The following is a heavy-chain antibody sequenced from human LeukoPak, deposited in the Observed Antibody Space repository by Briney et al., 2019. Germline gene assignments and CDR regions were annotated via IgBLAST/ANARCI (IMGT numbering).Heavy chain of an antibody. CDR1: GFSLSSYA. D-gene: IGHD6-19*01. J-gene: IGHJ4*02. CDR2: ISYDGSNK. Sequence: PGGSLRLSCAASGFSLSSYAMHWVRQAPGKGLEWVAVISYDGSNKDYADAVKGRFTISRDNSKNTLYLQMNSLRPEDTAVYYCAKSTEYSGWSPFDYWGQGTLVTVSS. V-gene: IGHV3-30*04. CDR3: AKSTEYSGWSPFDY.